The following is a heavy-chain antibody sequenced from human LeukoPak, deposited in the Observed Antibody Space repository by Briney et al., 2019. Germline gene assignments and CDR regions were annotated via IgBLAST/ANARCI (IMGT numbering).Heavy chain of an antibody. J-gene: IGHJ3*02. CDR3: ASYCSGGSCYPNGGAFDI. CDR2: ISGSGGST. V-gene: IGHV3-23*01. Sequence: PGGSLRLSCAASGFTFSSYAMSWVRQAPGKGLEWVSAISGSGGSTYYADSVKGRFTISRDNSKNTLYLQMNSLRAEDTAVYYCASYCSGGSCYPNGGAFDIWGQGTMVTVSS. D-gene: IGHD2-15*01. CDR1: GFTFSSYA.